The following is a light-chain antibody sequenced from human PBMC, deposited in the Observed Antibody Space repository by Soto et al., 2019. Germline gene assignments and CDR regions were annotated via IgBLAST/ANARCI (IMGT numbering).Light chain of an antibody. V-gene: IGKV1-39*01. CDR1: QTIGKY. CDR2: DAS. J-gene: IGKJ3*01. CDR3: QQSFSIPFT. Sequence: DIQMTQSPSSLSATVGDRVTITCRASQTIGKYLNWYQQQPGKVPKLLIYDASYLQSGVPSRFSGSESGKDFPLNISDLRPEDVATYYCQQSFSIPFTFGPGTKVDIK.